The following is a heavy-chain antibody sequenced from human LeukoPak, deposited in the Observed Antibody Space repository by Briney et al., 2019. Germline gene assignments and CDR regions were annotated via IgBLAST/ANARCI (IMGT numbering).Heavy chain of an antibody. J-gene: IGHJ4*02. Sequence: PGGSLRLSCAASGFTSGFIFNSYWMHWVRQAPGKGLVWVSRIGNDGSDPHYADSVKGRFTISRVNAKNTLYLQMNSLRAEDTAVYYCARGGMGTGIDFWGQGTLVTVSS. V-gene: IGHV3-74*01. CDR3: ARGGMGTGIDF. CDR1: GFIFNSYW. CDR2: IGNDGSDP. D-gene: IGHD1-1*01.